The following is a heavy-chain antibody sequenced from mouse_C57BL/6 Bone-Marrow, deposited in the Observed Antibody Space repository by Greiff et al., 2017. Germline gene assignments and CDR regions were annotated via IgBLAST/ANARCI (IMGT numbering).Heavy chain of an antibody. Sequence: EVKLMESEGGLVQPGSSMKLSCTASGFTFSDYYMAWVRQVPEKGLEWVANINYDGSSTYYLDSLKSRFIISRDNAKNILYLQMSSLKSEDTATYYCAREIRYSNYAMDYWGQGTSVTVSS. CDR1: GFTFSDYY. V-gene: IGHV5-16*01. CDR3: AREIRYSNYAMDY. CDR2: INYDGSST. D-gene: IGHD2-5*01. J-gene: IGHJ4*01.